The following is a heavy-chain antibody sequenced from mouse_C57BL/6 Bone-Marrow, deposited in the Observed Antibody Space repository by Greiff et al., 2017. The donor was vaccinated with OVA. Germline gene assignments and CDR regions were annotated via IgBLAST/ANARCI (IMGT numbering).Heavy chain of an antibody. J-gene: IGHJ4*01. Sequence: QVQLQQPGAELVRPGTSVKLSCKASGYTFTSSWMHWVKQRPGQGLEWIGVIDPSDSYTNYNQKFKGKATLTVDTSSSTAYMQLSSLTSEDSAVYYCAPLDSSVGAMDYWGQGTSVTVSS. V-gene: IGHV1-59*01. CDR3: APLDSSVGAMDY. CDR2: IDPSDSYT. CDR1: GYTFTSSW. D-gene: IGHD3-2*01.